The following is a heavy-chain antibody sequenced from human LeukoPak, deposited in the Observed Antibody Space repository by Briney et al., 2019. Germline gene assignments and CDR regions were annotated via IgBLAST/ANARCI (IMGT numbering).Heavy chain of an antibody. V-gene: IGHV4-59*01. J-gene: IGHJ2*01. D-gene: IGHD5-12*01. CDR2: IYYSGST. CDR3: ARERGYSGYDYGWYFDL. CDR1: GDSLSSYY. Sequence: SETLSLTCTVSGDSLSSYYWSWIRQPPGKGLEWIGYIYYSGSTNYNPSLKSRVTISVDTSKNQFSLKLSSVTAADTAVYYCARERGYSGYDYGWYFDLWGRGTLVTVSS.